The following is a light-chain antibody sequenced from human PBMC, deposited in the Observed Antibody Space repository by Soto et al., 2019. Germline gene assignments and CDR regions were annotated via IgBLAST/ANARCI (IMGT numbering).Light chain of an antibody. Sequence: DIQMTQSPSTLSASVGDRVTITCRASQSISSWLAWYQQKPGNAPKLLIYKASSLESGVPSRFSGSGSGTEFTLTISSLQPDDFATYHCQQYNSDSLTFGGGTKVEIK. J-gene: IGKJ4*01. V-gene: IGKV1-5*03. CDR2: KAS. CDR1: QSISSW. CDR3: QQYNSDSLT.